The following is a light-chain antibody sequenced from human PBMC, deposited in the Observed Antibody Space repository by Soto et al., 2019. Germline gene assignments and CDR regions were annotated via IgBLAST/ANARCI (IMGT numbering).Light chain of an antibody. CDR2: GAS. J-gene: IGKJ5*01. V-gene: IGKV3-15*01. CDR3: QQYKSWPIT. Sequence: IVMTQSPVFLAVSLGERATINCRSSQSVSSELAWYQQQPGQAPRLLIYGASTRATGIPARFSGSGSGTEFTLTISGLQSEDFAIYFCQQYKSWPITFGQGTRLEIK. CDR1: QSVSSE.